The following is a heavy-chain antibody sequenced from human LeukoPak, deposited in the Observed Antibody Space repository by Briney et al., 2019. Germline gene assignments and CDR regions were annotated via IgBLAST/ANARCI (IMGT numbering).Heavy chain of an antibody. D-gene: IGHD4-23*01. CDR2: IYYSGST. Sequence: SETLSLTCTVSGGSISSYYWSWIRQPPGKGLEWIGYIYYSGSTNYNPSLKSRVTISVDTSKNEFSLKLRSLTAADTAVYYCARSPSYGGGYFGMDVWGQGTTVTVSS. CDR3: ARSPSYGGGYFGMDV. CDR1: GGSISSYY. V-gene: IGHV4-59*01. J-gene: IGHJ6*02.